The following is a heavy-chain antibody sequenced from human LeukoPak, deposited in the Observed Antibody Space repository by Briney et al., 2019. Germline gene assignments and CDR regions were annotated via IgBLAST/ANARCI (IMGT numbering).Heavy chain of an antibody. D-gene: IGHD1-1*01. CDR3: AKLLLGGTAIFDY. CDR1: GGSISSYY. V-gene: IGHV4-59*08. Sequence: SGTLSLTCTVSGGSISSYYWSWIRQPPGKGLEWIGYIYYSGSTNYNPSLKSRVTISVDTSKNQFSLKLSSVTAADTAVYYCAKLLLGGTAIFDYWGQGTLVTVSS. J-gene: IGHJ4*02. CDR2: IYYSGST.